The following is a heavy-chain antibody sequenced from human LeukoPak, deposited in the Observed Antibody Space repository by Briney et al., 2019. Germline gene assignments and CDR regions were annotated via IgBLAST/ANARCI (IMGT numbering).Heavy chain of an antibody. J-gene: IGHJ4*02. CDR1: GFTFSSYE. CDR3: ARGGGYYPFDY. V-gene: IGHV3-66*02. Sequence: GGSLRLSCAASGFTFSSYEMSWVRQAPGKGLEWVSVIYSGGSTYYADSVKGRFTISRDNSKNTLYLQMNSLRAEDTAVYYCARGGGYYPFDYWGQGTLVTVSS. D-gene: IGHD3-22*01. CDR2: IYSGGST.